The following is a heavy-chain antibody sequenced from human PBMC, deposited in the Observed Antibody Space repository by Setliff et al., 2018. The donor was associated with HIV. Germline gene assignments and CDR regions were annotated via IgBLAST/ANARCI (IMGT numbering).Heavy chain of an antibody. CDR1: GYTLAELS. D-gene: IGHD3-10*01. V-gene: IGHV1-24*01. Sequence: ASVKVSCKVSGYTLAELSMHWVRQAPGKGLEWMGGFDPEHGGTIYAQQFQGRVTMTEEKSADTAYMELKSLRSDDTALYFCTTFYNSGSLTSFDHWGQGTRVTVSA. CDR3: TTFYNSGSLTSFDH. J-gene: IGHJ4*02. CDR2: FDPEHGGT.